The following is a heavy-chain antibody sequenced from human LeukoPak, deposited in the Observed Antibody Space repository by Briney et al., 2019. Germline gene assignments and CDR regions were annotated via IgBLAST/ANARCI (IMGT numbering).Heavy chain of an antibody. Sequence: SETLSLTCTVSGGSISTYYWSWIRQPPGRGLEWIGYVSDIGSTNYNPSLKSRVTISVDTSKNQFSLKLNSVTAADTAVYFCGRGSGRFGYWGQGALVTVSS. D-gene: IGHD6-19*01. CDR1: GGSISTYY. CDR2: VSDIGST. CDR3: GRGSGRFGY. V-gene: IGHV4-59*01. J-gene: IGHJ4*02.